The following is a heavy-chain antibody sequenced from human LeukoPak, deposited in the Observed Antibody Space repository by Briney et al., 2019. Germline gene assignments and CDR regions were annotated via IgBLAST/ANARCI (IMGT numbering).Heavy chain of an antibody. Sequence: LSGGSLRLSCTASGFIFSNYGVNWVRQAAGKGLEWISYISGSGSDTYYADSVKGRFTISRDNAKNSLYLQMNSLRGEDTAVYYCARQTFYYDSSGTYYFDYWGQGTLVTVSS. CDR2: ISGSGSDT. CDR3: ARQTFYYDSSGTYYFDY. V-gene: IGHV3-48*03. D-gene: IGHD3-22*01. J-gene: IGHJ4*02. CDR1: GFIFSNYG.